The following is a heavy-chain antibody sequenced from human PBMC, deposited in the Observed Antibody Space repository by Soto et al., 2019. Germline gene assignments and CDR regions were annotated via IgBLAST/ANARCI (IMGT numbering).Heavy chain of an antibody. J-gene: IGHJ4*02. CDR1: GFTFSSYG. CDR2: ISYDGSNK. D-gene: IGHD6-13*01. V-gene: IGHV3-30*18. Sequence: QVQLVESGGGVVQPGRSLRLSCAASGFTFSSYGMHWVRQAPGKGLEWVAVISYDGSNKYYADSVKGRFTISRDNSKNPLYLQMNSLRAEDTAVYYCAKIAPTMSGWYGGVDYWGQGTLVTVSS. CDR3: AKIAPTMSGWYGGVDY.